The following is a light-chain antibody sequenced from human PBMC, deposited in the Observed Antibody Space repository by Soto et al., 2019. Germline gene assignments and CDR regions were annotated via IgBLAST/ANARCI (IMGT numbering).Light chain of an antibody. CDR3: QTWGTY. CDR2: LNSDGSH. J-gene: IGLJ1*01. Sequence: QPVLTQSPSASASLGASVKLTCTLSSGHSSYAIAWHQQQPEKGPRYFMKLNSDGSHSKGDGIPDRFSGSSSGAERYLTISSLQSEDEADYYCQTWGTYFGNGTKLTVL. V-gene: IGLV4-69*01. CDR1: SGHSSYA.